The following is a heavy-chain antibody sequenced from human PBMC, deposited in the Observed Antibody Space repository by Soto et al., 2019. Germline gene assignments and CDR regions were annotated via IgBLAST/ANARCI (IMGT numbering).Heavy chain of an antibody. D-gene: IGHD1-26*01. V-gene: IGHV1-45*02. CDR1: GNTFTYRY. J-gene: IGHJ4*02. CDR3: AGGGAGSGPFTWELPDH. Sequence: QMQLVQSGAEVKKTGTSVTVSCKALGNTFTYRYLHWVRQAPGQALECMGWITPFSGDVHNAQKFQDRVTITRDRSINTAYMQMSSLRSEDTAMYFCAGGGAGSGPFTWELPDHWGQGTLVTVSS. CDR2: ITPFSGDV.